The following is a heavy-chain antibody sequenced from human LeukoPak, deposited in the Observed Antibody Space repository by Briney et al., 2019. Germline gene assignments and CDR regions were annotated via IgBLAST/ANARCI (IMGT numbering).Heavy chain of an antibody. CDR2: ISSDGRDK. J-gene: IGHJ4*02. CDR1: GFTFSSYP. Sequence: GVSLRLSCAASGFTFSSYPMHWVRQAPGKGLEWVATISSDGRDKNYAESVKGRFSISRDNSKNTLSLYMSSLRADGTGVYFCARELVPYYFDSWGQGTLVIVSS. CDR3: ARELVPYYFDS. V-gene: IGHV3-30*04. D-gene: IGHD4/OR15-4a*01.